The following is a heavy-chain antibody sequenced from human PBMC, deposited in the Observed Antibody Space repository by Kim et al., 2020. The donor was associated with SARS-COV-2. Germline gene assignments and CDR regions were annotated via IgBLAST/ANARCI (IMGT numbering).Heavy chain of an antibody. CDR2: ISYDGSNK. CDR3: ARDLKSSTRTQKPYYYYYMDV. J-gene: IGHJ6*03. V-gene: IGHV3-30-3*01. CDR1: GFTFSSYA. Sequence: GGSLRLSCAASGFTFSSYAMHWVRQAPGKGLEWVAVISYDGSNKYYADSVKGRFTISRDNSKNTLYLQMNSLRAEDTAVYYCARDLKSSTRTQKPYYYYYMDVWGKGTTVTVSS. D-gene: IGHD2-2*01.